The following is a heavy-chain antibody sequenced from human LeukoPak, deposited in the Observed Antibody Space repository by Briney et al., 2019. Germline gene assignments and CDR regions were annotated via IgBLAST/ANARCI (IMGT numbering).Heavy chain of an antibody. D-gene: IGHD3-10*01. CDR1: GFTFSSYS. V-gene: IGHV3-48*04. CDR2: ISSSSSTI. CDR3: ARVREHYYYYYYMDV. J-gene: IGHJ6*03. Sequence: QAGGSLRLSCAASGFTFSSYSMNWVRQAPGKGLEWVSYISSSSSTIYYADSVKGRFTISRDNAKNSLYLQMNSLRAEDTAVYYCARVREHYYYYYYMDVWGKGTTVTVSS.